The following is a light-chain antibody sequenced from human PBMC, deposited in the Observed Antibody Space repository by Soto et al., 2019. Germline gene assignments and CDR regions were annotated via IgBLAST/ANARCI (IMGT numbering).Light chain of an antibody. J-gene: IGKJ4*01. CDR1: QSSSTY. Sequence: EVLWTQSPATLSLSTGESVTLSCRASQSSSTYLAGYQQKSGQAPRLLIYEASYRATGIPARFSGSGSGTDFTLTISSLEPEEVAVYHCQQRSSWPLTFCGGTKVQI. CDR3: QQRSSWPLT. CDR2: EAS. V-gene: IGKV3-11*01.